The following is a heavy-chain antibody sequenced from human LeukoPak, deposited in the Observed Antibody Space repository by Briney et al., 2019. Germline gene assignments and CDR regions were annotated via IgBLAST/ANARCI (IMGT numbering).Heavy chain of an antibody. CDR3: ARGPEEDNWNVPYLFDH. CDR1: GYTFTGYY. J-gene: IGHJ4*02. Sequence: ASVKVSCQASGYTFTGYYMHWVRQAPGQRLEWMGWINPKSGRTNHAQKFQGRLTMTRDTPIRAAYIELSRLRSDHTAVYYCARGPEEDNWNVPYLFDHWGQGTLVTVSS. CDR2: INPKSGRT. D-gene: IGHD1-20*01. V-gene: IGHV1-2*02.